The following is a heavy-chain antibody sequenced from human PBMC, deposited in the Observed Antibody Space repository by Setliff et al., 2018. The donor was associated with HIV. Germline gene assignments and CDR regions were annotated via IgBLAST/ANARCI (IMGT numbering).Heavy chain of an antibody. J-gene: IGHJ4*02. V-gene: IGHV3-7*01. CDR1: GFTFSGNW. Sequence: PGGSLRLSCAVSGFTFSGNWMSWVRQAPGKGLEWVANINQDGSQKYYADSVKGRFTISRDNSKNSLYLQMSSLRDEDTAVYYCARHGNDYVWGSLDYWGQGTLVTVSS. CDR2: INQDGSQK. D-gene: IGHD3-16*01. CDR3: ARHGNDYVWGSLDY.